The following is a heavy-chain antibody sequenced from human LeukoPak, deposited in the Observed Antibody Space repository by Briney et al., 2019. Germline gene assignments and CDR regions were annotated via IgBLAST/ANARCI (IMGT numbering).Heavy chain of an antibody. V-gene: IGHV1-69*06. D-gene: IGHD6-13*01. J-gene: IGHJ3*02. CDR1: GGTFSSYA. Sequence: SVKVSCKASGGTFSSYAISWVRQAPGQGLEWMGGIIPIFGTANYAQKFQGRVTITADKSTSTAYMELSRLRSDDTAVYYCAXXXGIAAAGGAFDIWGQGTMVTVSS. CDR2: IIPIFGTA. CDR3: AXXXGIAAAGGAFDI.